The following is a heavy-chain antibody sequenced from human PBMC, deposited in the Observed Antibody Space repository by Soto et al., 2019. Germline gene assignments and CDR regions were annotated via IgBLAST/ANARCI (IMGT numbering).Heavy chain of an antibody. D-gene: IGHD3-3*01. Sequence: GGSLRLSCAASGFTFSSYAMHWVRQAPGKGLEWVAVISYDGSNKYYADSVKGRFTISRDNSKNTLYLQMNSLRAEDTAVYYCARDPRYYAFWNGYFDYWGQGTLVTVSS. J-gene: IGHJ4*02. CDR2: ISYDGSNK. CDR1: GFTFSSYA. V-gene: IGHV3-30-3*01. CDR3: ARDPRYYAFWNGYFDY.